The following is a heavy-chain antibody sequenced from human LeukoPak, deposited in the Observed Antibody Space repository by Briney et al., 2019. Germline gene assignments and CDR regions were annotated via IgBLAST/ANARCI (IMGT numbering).Heavy chain of an antibody. J-gene: IGHJ4*02. CDR2: ISWNSGSI. D-gene: IGHD1-26*01. V-gene: IGHV3-9*01. Sequence: GGSLRLSCAASGFTFDDYAMHWVRQAPGKGLEWVSGISWNSGSIGYADSVKGRFTISRDNAKNSLYLQMNSLRAEDTALYYCAKALPGASGSYYELVYWGQGTLVTVSS. CDR1: GFTFDDYA. CDR3: AKALPGASGSYYELVY.